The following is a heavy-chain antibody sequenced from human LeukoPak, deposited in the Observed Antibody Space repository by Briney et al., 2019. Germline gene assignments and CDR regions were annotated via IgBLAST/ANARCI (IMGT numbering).Heavy chain of an antibody. J-gene: IGHJ5*02. V-gene: IGHV4-59*12. CDR3: ARDLQSRNPSGWQQTHPFDP. CDR1: GGSMSSYY. Sequence: PSETLSLTCTVSGGSMSSYYWNWIRQPPGKGLDWIGYIYYSGSTNYNPSLKSRVTISVDTSKNQFSLKLSSVTAADTAVYYCARDLQSRNPSGWQQTHPFDPWGQGTLVTVS. CDR2: IYYSGST. D-gene: IGHD6-19*01.